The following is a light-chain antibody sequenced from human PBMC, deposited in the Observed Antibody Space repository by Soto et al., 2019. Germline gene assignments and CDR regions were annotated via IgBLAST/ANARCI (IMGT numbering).Light chain of an antibody. Sequence: EIVVTQSPATLAVSPGERATLSCRASQSVNSNLAWFQQKPGQAPRLLIYGASTRATGIPARFSGSGSGTEFTLTISSLQSEDFAVYYCQNYNNWPPWTFGQGTNVDIK. CDR3: QNYNNWPPWT. CDR1: QSVNSN. V-gene: IGKV3-15*01. J-gene: IGKJ1*01. CDR2: GAS.